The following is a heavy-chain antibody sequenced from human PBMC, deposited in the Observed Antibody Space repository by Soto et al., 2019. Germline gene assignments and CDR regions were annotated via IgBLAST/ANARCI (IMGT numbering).Heavy chain of an antibody. CDR2: ISTYNGDT. Sequence: QVQLVQSGAEVKKPGASVRVSCKASGYSFTTYGVTWVRQAPRQGLEWMGWISTYNGDTRVAQQHQGRVTLTTDTSTNAANMELRSLRSDDTAIYYCARTEGRSTRGDYWGQGTLVNVSS. CDR1: GYSFTTYG. D-gene: IGHD2-8*01. V-gene: IGHV1-18*01. CDR3: ARTEGRSTRGDY. J-gene: IGHJ4*02.